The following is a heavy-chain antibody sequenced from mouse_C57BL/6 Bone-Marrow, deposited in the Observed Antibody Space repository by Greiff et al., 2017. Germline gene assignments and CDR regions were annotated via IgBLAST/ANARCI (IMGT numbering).Heavy chain of an antibody. V-gene: IGHV5-12*01. CDR2: ISNGGGST. CDR1: GFTFSDYY. Sequence: EVMLVESGGGLVQPGGSLKLSCAASGFTFSDYYMYWVRQTPETRLEWVAYISNGGGSTYYPDTVKGRVTISRDNAKNTLYMQMSRLKSEDTAMYYCARHGRYFDVWGTGTTVTVSS. J-gene: IGHJ1*03. CDR3: ARHGRYFDV.